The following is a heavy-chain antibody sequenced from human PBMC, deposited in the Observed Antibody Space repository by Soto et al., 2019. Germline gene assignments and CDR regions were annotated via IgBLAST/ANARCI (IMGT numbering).Heavy chain of an antibody. D-gene: IGHD6-13*01. Sequence: EVQLLESGGGLVQPGGSLRLSCAASGFTFSSYALSWVRQAPGKGLEWVSAISGSGGSTYYADSVKGRFTISRDNSKNTRYRQMNSLRAEDTAVYYCAKCANIAAAELDYWGQGTLVTVSS. CDR3: AKCANIAAAELDY. CDR2: ISGSGGST. CDR1: GFTFSSYA. V-gene: IGHV3-23*01. J-gene: IGHJ4*02.